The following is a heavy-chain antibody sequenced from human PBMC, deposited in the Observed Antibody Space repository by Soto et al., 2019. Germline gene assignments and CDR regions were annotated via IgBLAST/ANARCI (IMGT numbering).Heavy chain of an antibody. CDR1: GFPFHKSA. V-gene: IGHV3-23*01. CDR3: AKETTANKYQDY. Sequence: WGSLRLSCAASGFPFHKSAMGWVRQAPGKGLEWVSTFSGGGTRTYYADSVKGRFTISSDNSKNMLYLQMNSLRGEDTAVYYCAKETTANKYQDYWRKGTLFTGSS. D-gene: IGHD4-17*01. J-gene: IGHJ4*02. CDR2: FSGGGTRT.